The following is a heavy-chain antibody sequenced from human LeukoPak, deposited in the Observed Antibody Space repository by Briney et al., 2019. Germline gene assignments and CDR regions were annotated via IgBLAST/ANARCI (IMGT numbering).Heavy chain of an antibody. CDR3: ATTYYDFWSGYSLGWFDP. D-gene: IGHD3-3*01. V-gene: IGHV4-61*02. J-gene: IGHJ5*02. CDR2: IYTSGST. CDR1: GGSISSGSYG. Sequence: SETLSLACTVSGGSISSGSYGWSWIRQPAGKGLEWIGRIYTSGSTNYNPSLKSRVTISVDTSKNQFSLKLSSVTAADTAVYYCATTYYDFWSGYSLGWFDPWGQGTLVTVSS.